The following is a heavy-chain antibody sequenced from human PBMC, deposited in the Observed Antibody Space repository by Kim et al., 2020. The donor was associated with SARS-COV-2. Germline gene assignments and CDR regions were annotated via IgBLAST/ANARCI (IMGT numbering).Heavy chain of an antibody. J-gene: IGHJ4*02. V-gene: IGHV3-53*01. CDR3: ATRRGSGTYYPFDS. Sequence: GGSLRLSCAPSGFTVNSNYMSWVRRAPGKGLEFVSVIYTDGGTYYADSVKGRFTISRDNSKNTLILHMNNLRAEDTALYYCATRRGSGTYYPFDSWGQGT. CDR1: GFTVNSNY. D-gene: IGHD3-10*01. CDR2: IYTDGGT.